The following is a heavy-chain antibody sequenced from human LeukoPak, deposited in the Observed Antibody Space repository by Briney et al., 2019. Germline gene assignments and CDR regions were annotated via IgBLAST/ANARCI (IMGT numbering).Heavy chain of an antibody. V-gene: IGHV1-8*01. CDR1: GYTFTSYD. J-gene: IGHJ5*02. Sequence: GASVKVSCKASGYTFTSYDINWVRQATGQGLEWMGWMNPNSGNTGYAQKFQGRVTMTRNTSISTAYMELSSLRSEDTAVYYCARRLTFSDREWLPSKYNWFDPWGQGTLVTVSS. CDR3: ARRLTFSDREWLPSKYNWFDP. CDR2: MNPNSGNT. D-gene: IGHD5-18*01.